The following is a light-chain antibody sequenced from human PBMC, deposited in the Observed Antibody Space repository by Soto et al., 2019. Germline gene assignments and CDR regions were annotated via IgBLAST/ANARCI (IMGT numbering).Light chain of an antibody. CDR1: QGISNY. J-gene: IGKJ4*01. Sequence: DTQMTQSPSSLSASVGDRVTITCRASQGISNYLAWYQQKPGKVPKLLIYAASTLQSGVPSRFSGSGSGTDFTLTISSLQPEDVATYYCHKYNSAPAVTFGGGTKVEIK. V-gene: IGKV1-27*01. CDR3: HKYNSAPAVT. CDR2: AAS.